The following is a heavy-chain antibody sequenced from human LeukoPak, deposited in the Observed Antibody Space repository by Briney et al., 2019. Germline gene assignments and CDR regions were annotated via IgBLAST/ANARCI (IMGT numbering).Heavy chain of an antibody. CDR3: ARGREAAAHPGRFDP. Sequence: PSETLSLTCAVYGGSFSGYYWSWIRQPPGKGLEWIEEINHSGSTNYNPSLKSRVTISVDTSKNQFSLELSSVTAADTAVYYCARGREAAAHPGRFDPWGQGTLVTVSS. J-gene: IGHJ5*02. CDR1: GGSFSGYY. V-gene: IGHV4-34*01. CDR2: INHSGST. D-gene: IGHD6-13*01.